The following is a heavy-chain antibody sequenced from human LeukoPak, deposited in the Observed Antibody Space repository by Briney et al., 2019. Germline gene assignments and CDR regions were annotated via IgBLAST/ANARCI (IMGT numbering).Heavy chain of an antibody. J-gene: IGHJ4*02. Sequence: SETLSLTCTVSGGSISSSSYYWGWIRQPPGKGLEWIGSIYYSGSTYYNPSLKSRVTISVDTSKNQFSLKLSSVTAADTAVYYCARQEVYSGYVDIHYFDYWGQGTLVTVSS. V-gene: IGHV4-39*01. D-gene: IGHD5-12*01. CDR1: GGSISSSSYY. CDR2: IYYSGST. CDR3: ARQEVYSGYVDIHYFDY.